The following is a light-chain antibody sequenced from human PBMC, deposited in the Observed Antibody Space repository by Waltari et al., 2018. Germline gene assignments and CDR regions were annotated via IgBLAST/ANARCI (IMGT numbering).Light chain of an antibody. J-gene: IGKJ2*01. CDR1: QDINTY. CDR2: TSS. CDR3: QQLNTYPYT. Sequence: QLTQSPSSLSASVGDRVTITCRASQDINTYLAMYQLKPGKAPKPLISTSSTLQTGVPSRFSGSGSGPDFTLTITSLQPEDLATYYCQQLNTYPYTFGQGTKLEIK. V-gene: IGKV1-9*01.